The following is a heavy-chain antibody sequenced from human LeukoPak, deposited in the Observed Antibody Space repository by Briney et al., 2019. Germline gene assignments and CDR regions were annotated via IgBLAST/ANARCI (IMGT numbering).Heavy chain of an antibody. D-gene: IGHD3-10*01. J-gene: IGHJ3*02. CDR1: GGSISRYF. V-gene: IGHV4-59*01. CDR3: ARQYGSGSYEALGAFDI. Sequence: KASETLSLTCLVSGGSISRYFWSWIRPPTGKGLGGIGYIYYSGSTNYNPSLKSRVTISVDTSKNQVSLKLSSVTAADTAVYYCARQYGSGSYEALGAFDIWGQGTMVTVSS. CDR2: IYYSGST.